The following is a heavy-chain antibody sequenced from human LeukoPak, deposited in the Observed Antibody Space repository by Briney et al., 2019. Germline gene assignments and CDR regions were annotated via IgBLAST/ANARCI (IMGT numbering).Heavy chain of an antibody. Sequence: GGSLRLSCAASGFTFSRYTMTWVRQAPGKGLEWVSGITNNGGITNYADSVKGRFTISRDNSKNTLYLQMNSLRAEDTAVYYCAKGYSGYDWFWFDPWGQGTLVTVSS. J-gene: IGHJ5*02. CDR3: AKGYSGYDWFWFDP. V-gene: IGHV3-23*01. CDR1: GFTFSRYT. D-gene: IGHD5-12*01. CDR2: ITNNGGIT.